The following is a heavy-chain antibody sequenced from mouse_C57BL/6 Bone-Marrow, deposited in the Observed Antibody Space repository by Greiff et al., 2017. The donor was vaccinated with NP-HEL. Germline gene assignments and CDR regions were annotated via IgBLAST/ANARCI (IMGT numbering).Heavy chain of an antibody. J-gene: IGHJ1*03. V-gene: IGHV1-26*01. D-gene: IGHD2-4*01. CDR1: GYTFTDYY. CDR3: TNYAGFYWYFDV. Sequence: VQLQQSGPELVKPGASVKISCKASGYTFTDYYMNWVKQSHGKSLEWIGDINPNNGGTSYNQQFKGKATLTVEKSSSTAYMGLRILTSEDSAVYYCTNYAGFYWYFDVWGTGTTVTVSS. CDR2: INPNNGGT.